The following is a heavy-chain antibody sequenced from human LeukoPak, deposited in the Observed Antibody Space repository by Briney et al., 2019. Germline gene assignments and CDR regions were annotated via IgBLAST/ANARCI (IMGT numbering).Heavy chain of an antibody. D-gene: IGHD1-26*01. CDR1: GFTFSSYE. J-gene: IGHJ4*02. CDR3: AKGWDYFDY. Sequence: PGGSLRLSCAASGFTFSSYEMNWVRQAPGKGLEWVSTISGSGGGTYYADSVKGRFTISRDTSKNTLYLQMNSLRAEDTAVYYCAKGWDYFDYWGQGTLVTVSS. V-gene: IGHV3-23*01. CDR2: ISGSGGGT.